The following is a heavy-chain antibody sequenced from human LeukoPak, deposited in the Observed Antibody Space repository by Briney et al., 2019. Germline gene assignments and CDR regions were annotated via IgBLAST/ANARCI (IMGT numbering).Heavy chain of an antibody. D-gene: IGHD3-22*01. J-gene: IGHJ3*02. CDR1: GGSLSSDF. V-gene: IGHV4-4*07. CDR3: ARIPTDDSNALDI. CDR2: IYTTGTT. Sequence: PSETLSLTCTVSGGSLSSDFWSWIRQPAGKGLEWIGHIYTTGTTNYNPSLKSRVTMSIDTSKNQSSLNLRSVTAADTAVYYCARIPTDDSNALDIWGQGTMVTVSS.